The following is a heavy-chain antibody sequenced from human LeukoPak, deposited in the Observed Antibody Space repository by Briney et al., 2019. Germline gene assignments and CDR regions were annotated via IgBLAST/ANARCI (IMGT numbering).Heavy chain of an antibody. J-gene: IGHJ3*02. CDR2: INHSRNT. CDR1: GGSFSGYY. V-gene: IGHV4-34*01. Sequence: PSETLSLTCAVYGGSFSGYYWSWIRQPPGKGLEWIGEINHSRNTNYNPSLKSRVTISVDTSKNQFSLRLSSATAADTAVYYCARGGYSYGFKAFDIWGQGTKVTVSS. CDR3: ARGGYSYGFKAFDI. D-gene: IGHD5-18*01.